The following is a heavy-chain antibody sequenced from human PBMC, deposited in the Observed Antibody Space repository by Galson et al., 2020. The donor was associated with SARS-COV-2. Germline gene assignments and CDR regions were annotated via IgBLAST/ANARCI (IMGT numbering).Heavy chain of an antibody. Sequence: RLSCEASGFGFSYYWMSWVRQAPGRGLEWVANIKHDGSEKYYVDSVKGRFTISRDNPKNSLYLQMNNLRVEDTAVYHCARVDCSGGSCDPGTSWGQGTLVTVCS. V-gene: IGHV3-7*03. CDR3: ARVDCSGGSCDPGTS. J-gene: IGHJ5*02. CDR1: GFGFSYYW. CDR2: IKHDGSEK. D-gene: IGHD2-15*01.